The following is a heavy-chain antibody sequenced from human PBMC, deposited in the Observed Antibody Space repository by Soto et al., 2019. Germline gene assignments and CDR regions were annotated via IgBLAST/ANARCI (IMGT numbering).Heavy chain of an antibody. Sequence: EVQLVESGGVLVQPGGSLRLSCAASGFTFSSYWMSWVRQAPGKGLEWVANIKQDGSEKYYVDSVKGRFTISRDNAKNSLSLQMNSLRAEDTAVYYWAGYRLGYCRGGSCYSVSLDYWGQGTLVVVAS. CDR3: AGYRLGYCRGGSCYSVSLDY. J-gene: IGHJ4*02. CDR1: GFTFSSYW. V-gene: IGHV3-7*05. CDR2: IKQDGSEK. D-gene: IGHD2-15*01.